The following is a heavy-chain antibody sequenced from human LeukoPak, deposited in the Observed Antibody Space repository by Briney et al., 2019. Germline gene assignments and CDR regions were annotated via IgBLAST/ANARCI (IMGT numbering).Heavy chain of an antibody. CDR2: ISGSGGST. V-gene: IGHV3-23*01. D-gene: IGHD3-22*01. CDR1: GITFSNYA. Sequence: GGSRRLSCTVSGITFSNYAMTWVRQAPGKGLEWVSAISGSGGSTYYADSVKGRFTISRDNSKNTLYLQMNSLRAEDTAVYYCAKAYDSSGYYPPYFDYWGQGTLVTVSS. J-gene: IGHJ4*02. CDR3: AKAYDSSGYYPPYFDY.